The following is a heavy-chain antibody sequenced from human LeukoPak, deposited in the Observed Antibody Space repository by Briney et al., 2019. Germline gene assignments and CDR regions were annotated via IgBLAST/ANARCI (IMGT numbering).Heavy chain of an antibody. CDR1: GFTFSSFA. Sequence: GGSLRLSCAASGFTFSSFAMHWVRQSPGKGLEWVAVIWYDGSNKLYADSVKGRFTISRDNSRNTLYLQMNSLSAEGTAVYYCARDRYSSMWSVFEYWGQGALVTVSS. J-gene: IGHJ4*02. CDR3: ARDRYSSMWSVFEY. D-gene: IGHD6-13*01. V-gene: IGHV3-33*01. CDR2: IWYDGSNK.